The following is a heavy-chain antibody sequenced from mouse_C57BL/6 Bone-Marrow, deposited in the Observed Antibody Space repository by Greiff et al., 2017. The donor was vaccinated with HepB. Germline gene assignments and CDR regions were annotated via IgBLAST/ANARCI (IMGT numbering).Heavy chain of an antibody. V-gene: IGHV1-4*01. D-gene: IGHD1-1*01. Sequence: VQLQQSGAELARPGASVKMSCKASGYTFTSYTMHWVKQRPGQGLEWIGYINPSSGYTKYNQKFKDKATLTADKSSSTAYMQLSSLTSEDSAVYYCAWTTVVARYFDVWGTGTTVTVSS. CDR2: INPSSGYT. CDR3: AWTTVVARYFDV. CDR1: GYTFTSYT. J-gene: IGHJ1*03.